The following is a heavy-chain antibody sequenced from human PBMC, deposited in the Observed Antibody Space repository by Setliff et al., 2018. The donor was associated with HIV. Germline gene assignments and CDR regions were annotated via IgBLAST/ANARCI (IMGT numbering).Heavy chain of an antibody. J-gene: IGHJ5*02. V-gene: IGHV4-34*01. CDR1: GGSFSGYY. D-gene: IGHD2-15*01. CDR2: INHSGST. Sequence: KPSETLSLTCAVYGGSFSGYYWSWIRQPPGEGLEWIGEINHSGSTNYNPSLKSRVTISVDTSKNQFSLKLSSVTAADTAVYYCARDSEVVVVAAYSKVSYNWFDPWGQGTLVTVSS. CDR3: ARDSEVVVVAAYSKVSYNWFDP.